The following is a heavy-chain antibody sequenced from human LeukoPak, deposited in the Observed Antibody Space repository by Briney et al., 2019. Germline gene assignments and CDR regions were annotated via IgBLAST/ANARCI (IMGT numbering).Heavy chain of an antibody. D-gene: IGHD2-2*03. CDR2: IYNSGST. CDR1: GGSISSYY. CDR3: ARRGLAPGYCSSTSCYAGRPYYYGMDV. V-gene: IGHV4-59*08. J-gene: IGHJ6*02. Sequence: NPSETLSLTCTVSGGSISSYYWSWIRQPPGKGLECIGYIYNSGSTNYNPSLKSRVSISVDTSKNQFSQKLSSVTAADTAVYYCARRGLAPGYCSSTSCYAGRPYYYGMDVWGQGTTVTVSS.